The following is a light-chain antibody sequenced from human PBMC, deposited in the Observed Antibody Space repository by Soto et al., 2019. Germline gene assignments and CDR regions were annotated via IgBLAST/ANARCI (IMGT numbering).Light chain of an antibody. Sequence: QSARTQPASVSGSPGQSITISCTGSSSDIGDYDYVSWYQQHPGKAPKVLISEVSNRPSGVSNRFSGSKSGNTASLTISGLQAEDEADYYCNSYATGNTRVFGTGTKVTVL. J-gene: IGLJ1*01. CDR3: NSYATGNTRV. CDR2: EVS. CDR1: SSDIGDYDY. V-gene: IGLV2-14*01.